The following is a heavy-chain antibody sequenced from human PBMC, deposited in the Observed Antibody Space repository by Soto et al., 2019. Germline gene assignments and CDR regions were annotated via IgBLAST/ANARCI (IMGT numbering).Heavy chain of an antibody. CDR1: GGTFSSYT. CDR3: ARDQGCSGGSCYSERGFDP. CDR2: IIPILGIA. D-gene: IGHD2-15*01. V-gene: IGHV1-69*08. J-gene: IGHJ5*02. Sequence: QVQLVQSGAEVKKPGSSVKVSCKASGGTFSSYTISWVRQAPGQGLEWMGRIIPILGIANYAQKFQGRVTITADKSTSTAYMELSSLRSEDTAVYYCARDQGCSGGSCYSERGFDPWGQGTLVTVSS.